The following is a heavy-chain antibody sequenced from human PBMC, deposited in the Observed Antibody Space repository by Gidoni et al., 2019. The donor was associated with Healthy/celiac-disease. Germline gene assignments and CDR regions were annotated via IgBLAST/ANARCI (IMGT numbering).Heavy chain of an antibody. D-gene: IGHD3-22*01. J-gene: IGHJ4*02. CDR3: AKVAYYDSSGYYHGFDY. Sequence: EVQLLESGGGLVQPGGSLRLSCAASGFTFSSYAMSWVRQAPGKGLEWVSAISGSGGSTYYADSVKGRFTISRDNSKNTLYLQMNSLRAEDTAVYYCAKVAYYDSSGYYHGFDYWGQGTLVTVSS. CDR2: ISGSGGST. V-gene: IGHV3-23*01. CDR1: GFTFSSYA.